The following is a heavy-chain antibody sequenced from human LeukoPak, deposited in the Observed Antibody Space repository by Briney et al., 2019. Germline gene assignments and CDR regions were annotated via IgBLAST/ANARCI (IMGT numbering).Heavy chain of an antibody. CDR2: INSNSGDT. CDR1: GYTFTGYY. CDR3: ARDDYSSSGNWLDP. Sequence: ASVKVSCKASGYTFTGYYMHWVRQAPGQGLEWMGWINSNSGDTNYAQKFQGRVTMTRDTSISTAYMELSRLRSDDTAVYYCARDDYSSSGNWLDPWGQGTLVTVSS. J-gene: IGHJ5*02. D-gene: IGHD6-6*01. V-gene: IGHV1-2*02.